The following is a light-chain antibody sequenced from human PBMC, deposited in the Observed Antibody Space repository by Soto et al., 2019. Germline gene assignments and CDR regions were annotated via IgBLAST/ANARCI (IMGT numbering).Light chain of an antibody. J-gene: IGKJ1*01. V-gene: IGKV1-5*03. CDR3: QQYNDYSWT. CDR2: KAS. CDR1: QSISIW. Sequence: DIQMTQSPSTLSASVGDRVASSCRASQSISIWLAWYQQKPGKAPKLLFYKASSLESGVPSRFSGSESGTEFTLTISSLQPDDFAPYYCQQYNDYSWTFGQGTKVEIK.